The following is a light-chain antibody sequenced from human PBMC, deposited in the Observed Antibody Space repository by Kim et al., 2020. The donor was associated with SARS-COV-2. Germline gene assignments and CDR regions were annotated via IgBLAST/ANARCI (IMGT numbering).Light chain of an antibody. CDR3: SSYTSSSTRV. Sequence: QSITISCTGTSSDVGGYNYVSWYQQHPGKAPKLMIYDVSNRTSGVSNRFSGSKSGNTASLTISGLQAEDEADYYCSSYTSSSTRVFGGGTQLTVL. CDR2: DVS. CDR1: SSDVGGYNY. V-gene: IGLV2-14*03. J-gene: IGLJ3*02.